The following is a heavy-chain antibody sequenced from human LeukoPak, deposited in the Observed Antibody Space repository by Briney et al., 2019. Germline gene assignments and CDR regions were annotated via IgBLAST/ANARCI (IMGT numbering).Heavy chain of an antibody. D-gene: IGHD3-22*01. Sequence: GGSLRLSCAASGFTFSSYGMHWVRQAPGKGLEWVAVISYDGSNKYYADSVKGRFTISRDNSKNTLYLQMNSLRAEDTAVYYCAKDLPLRYYYDSSGYPLWGQGTLVTVSS. CDR2: ISYDGSNK. CDR3: AKDLPLRYYYDSSGYPL. CDR1: GFTFSSYG. J-gene: IGHJ4*02. V-gene: IGHV3-30*18.